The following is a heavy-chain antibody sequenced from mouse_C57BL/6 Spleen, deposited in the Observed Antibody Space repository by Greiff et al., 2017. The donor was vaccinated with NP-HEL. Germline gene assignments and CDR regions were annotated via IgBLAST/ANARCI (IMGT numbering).Heavy chain of an antibody. CDR3: ARGQYYYGSSYGYFDY. CDR1: GYSITSGYY. Sequence: ESGPGLVKPSQSLSLTCSVTGYSITSGYYWNWIRQFPGNKLEWMGYISYDGSNNYNPSLKNRISITRDTSKNQFFLKLNSVTTEDTATYYCARGQYYYGSSYGYFDYWGQGTTLTVSS. CDR2: ISYDGSN. D-gene: IGHD1-1*01. V-gene: IGHV3-6*01. J-gene: IGHJ2*01.